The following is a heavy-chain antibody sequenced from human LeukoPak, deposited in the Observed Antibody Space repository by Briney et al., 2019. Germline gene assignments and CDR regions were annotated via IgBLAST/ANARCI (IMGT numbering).Heavy chain of an antibody. J-gene: IGHJ4*02. Sequence: GGSLRLSCAASGFTFSDYYMSWFRQAPGKGLEWVSYISSSGSTIYYADSVKGRFTISRDNAKNSLYLQMNSLRAEDTAVYYCARYQLLYYFDYWGQGTLVTVSS. CDR2: ISSSGSTI. D-gene: IGHD2-2*01. CDR3: ARYQLLYYFDY. CDR1: GFTFSDYY. V-gene: IGHV3-11*01.